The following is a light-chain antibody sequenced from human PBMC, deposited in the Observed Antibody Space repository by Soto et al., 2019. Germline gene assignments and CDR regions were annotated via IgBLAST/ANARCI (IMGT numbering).Light chain of an antibody. CDR2: GAS. CDR3: QQYGSSLIT. J-gene: IGKJ5*01. V-gene: IGKV3-20*01. CDR1: QSVSSSY. Sequence: EIGLTQSPGTLSLYPGERATLSCRASQSVSSSYLAWYQQKPGQAPRLLIYGASSRATGIPDRFSGSGSGTDFTLTISRLEPEDFAVYYCQQYGSSLITFGQGTRL.